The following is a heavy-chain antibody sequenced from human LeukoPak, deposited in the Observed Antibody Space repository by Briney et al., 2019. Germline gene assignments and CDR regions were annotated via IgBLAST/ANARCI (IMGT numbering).Heavy chain of an antibody. CDR2: VTYETT. J-gene: IGHJ4*02. CDR1: GDALSTYY. CDR3: ARDQRHSYGKYFDP. Sequence: SETLSLTCSLSGDALSTYYWNWVRQTPGKGLEWIGHVTYETTAYNPSLKSRVTISLDTSKNEFSLQLRSVTAAGTAVYFCARDQRHSYGKYFDPWSQGILVSVSS. V-gene: IGHV4-4*08. D-gene: IGHD5-18*01.